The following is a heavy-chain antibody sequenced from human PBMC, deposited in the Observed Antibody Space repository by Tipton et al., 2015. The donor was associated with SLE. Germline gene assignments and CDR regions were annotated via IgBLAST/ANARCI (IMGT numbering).Heavy chain of an antibody. J-gene: IGHJ4*02. V-gene: IGHV1-18*01. Sequence: QVQLVQSGAEVKKPGASVKVSCKASGYTFTTYGISWVRQAPGQGLEWMGWINVYNGNTNYAQKLQGRVTMTSDTSTSTAYMELRSLRSDDTAIYYCARVRVDTAMGVFGLWGQGTLVTVSS. CDR3: ARVRVDTAMGVFGL. D-gene: IGHD5-18*01. CDR1: GYTFTTYG. CDR2: INVYNGNT.